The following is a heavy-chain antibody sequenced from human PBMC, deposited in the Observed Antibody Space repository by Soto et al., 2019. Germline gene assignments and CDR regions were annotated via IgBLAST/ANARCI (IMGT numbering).Heavy chain of an antibody. D-gene: IGHD6-6*01. J-gene: IGHJ4*02. V-gene: IGHV4-61*01. Sequence: PSATLSLTCTVSGGSVSSGSYYWSWIRQPPGKGLEWIGYIYYSGSTNYNPSLKSRVTISVDTSKNQFSLKLSSVTAADTAVYYCARDVPPHYFDYWGQGTLVTVSS. CDR3: ARDVPPHYFDY. CDR1: GGSVSSGSYY. CDR2: IYYSGST.